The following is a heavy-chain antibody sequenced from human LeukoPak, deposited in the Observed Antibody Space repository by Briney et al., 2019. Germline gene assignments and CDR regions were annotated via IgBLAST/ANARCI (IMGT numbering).Heavy chain of an antibody. D-gene: IGHD3-22*01. V-gene: IGHV3-30*04. CDR1: GFTFSSYA. J-gene: IGHJ4*02. CDR3: ARILRAGYYDSSGYYPDY. CDR2: ISYDGSNK. Sequence: GGSLRLSCAASGFTFSSYAMHWVRQAPGKGLEWVAVISYDGSNKYYADSVKGRFTISRDNAKNSLYLQMNSLRAEDTAVYYCARILRAGYYDSSGYYPDYWGQGTLVTVSS.